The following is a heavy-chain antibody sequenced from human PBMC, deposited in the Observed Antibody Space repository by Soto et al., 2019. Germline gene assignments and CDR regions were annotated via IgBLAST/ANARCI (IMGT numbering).Heavy chain of an antibody. CDR3: ARLGSGSYYNAFDI. J-gene: IGHJ3*02. V-gene: IGHV5-51*01. Sequence: KGSEYSITSYCIGWMLKIPGKGLEWMGIIYPGDSDTRYSPSFQGQVTISADKSISTAYLQWSSLKASDTAMYYCARLGSGSYYNAFDIWGQGTMVTVSS. CDR2: IYPGDSDT. D-gene: IGHD1-26*01. CDR1: EYSITSYC.